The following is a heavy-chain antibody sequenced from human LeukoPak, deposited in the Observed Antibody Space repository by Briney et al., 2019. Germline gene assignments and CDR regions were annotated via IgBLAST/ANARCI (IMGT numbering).Heavy chain of an antibody. CDR1: GYTFTGYY. CDR3: ARSGYSYGYYYYYYMDV. V-gene: IGHV1-2*02. Sequence: ASVKVSCKASGYTFTGYYIHWVRQAPGQGLEWMGWLNPNSGGTNYAQKFQGRVTMTGDTSISTAYMELSRLRSDDTAVYYCARSGYSYGYYYYYYMDVWGKGTTVTISS. CDR2: LNPNSGGT. J-gene: IGHJ6*03. D-gene: IGHD5-18*01.